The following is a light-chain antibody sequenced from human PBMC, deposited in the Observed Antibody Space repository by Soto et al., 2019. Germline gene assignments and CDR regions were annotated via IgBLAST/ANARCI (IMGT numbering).Light chain of an antibody. CDR2: DVS. CDR3: SSYAGSKNLV. CDR1: SSDVGGYND. J-gene: IGLJ1*01. Sequence: QSALTQPPSASGSLGQSVTISCTGTSSDVGGYNDVSWYQQHPGKAPKLLIYDVSHRPSGVPDRFSGSKSGNTASLTVSGLQAEDEVDYYCSSYAGSKNLVFGTGTKVTVL. V-gene: IGLV2-8*01.